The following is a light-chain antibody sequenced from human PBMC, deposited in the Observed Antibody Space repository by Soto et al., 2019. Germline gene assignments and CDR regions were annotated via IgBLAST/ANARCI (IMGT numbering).Light chain of an antibody. V-gene: IGKV3-20*01. Sequence: VVLTQSPATLSLSPGERATLSFRASQSVSSYLAWYQQKPGQAPRLLIYDASDRATGIPARFSGSGSGTDFTLTISRLEPEGFAVYYCQQYGSSRTFGQGTKV. CDR1: QSVSSY. CDR3: QQYGSSRT. CDR2: DAS. J-gene: IGKJ1*01.